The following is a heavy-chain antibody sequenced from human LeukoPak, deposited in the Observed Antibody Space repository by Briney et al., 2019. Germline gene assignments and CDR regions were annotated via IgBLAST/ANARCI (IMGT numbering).Heavy chain of an antibody. V-gene: IGHV4-39*07. D-gene: IGHD4-23*01. CDR1: GGSISSSSYY. Sequence: PSETLSLTCTVSGGSISSSSYYWGWIRQPPGKGLEWIGSIYYSGSTYYNPSLKSRVTISVDTSKNQFSLKLSSVTAADTAVYYCARGDHGGRGGIDYWGQGTLVTVSS. CDR2: IYYSGST. J-gene: IGHJ4*02. CDR3: ARGDHGGRGGIDY.